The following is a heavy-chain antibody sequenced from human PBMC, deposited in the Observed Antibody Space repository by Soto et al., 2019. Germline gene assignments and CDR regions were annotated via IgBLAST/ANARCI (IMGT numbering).Heavy chain of an antibody. CDR2: IVVGSGNT. J-gene: IGHJ3*02. CDR3: AAQITIFGVVTLDDAFDI. V-gene: IGHV1-58*02. D-gene: IGHD3-3*01. CDR1: GFTFTSSA. Sequence: SVKVSCKASGFTFTSSAMQWVRQARGQRLEWIGWIVVGSGNTNYAQKFQERVTITRDMSTSTAYMELSSLISEDTAVYYCAAQITIFGVVTLDDAFDIWGQGTMVTVSS.